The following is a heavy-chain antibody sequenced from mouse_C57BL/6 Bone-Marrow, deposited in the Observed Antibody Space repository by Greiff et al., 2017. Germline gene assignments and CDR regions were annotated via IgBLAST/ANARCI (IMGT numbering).Heavy chain of an antibody. CDR3: AKSEVRGYAMDY. D-gene: IGHD2-13*01. J-gene: IGHJ4*01. CDR1: GYAFSSSW. CDR2: IYPGDGDT. Sequence: QVQLQQSGPELVKPGASVKISCKASGYAFSSSWMNWVKQRPGKGLEWIGRIYPGDGDTNYNGKFKGKATLTADKSSSTAYMQLSSLTSEDSAVYFCAKSEVRGYAMDYWGQGTSVTVYS. V-gene: IGHV1-82*01.